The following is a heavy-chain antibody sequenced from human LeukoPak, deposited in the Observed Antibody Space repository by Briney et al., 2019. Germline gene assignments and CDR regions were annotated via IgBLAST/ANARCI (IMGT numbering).Heavy chain of an antibody. J-gene: IGHJ4*02. CDR3: AGGVQGAGPFDY. CDR2: IRNSGTMI. D-gene: IGHD3-16*01. CDR1: GFIFSDYY. Sequence: GRSLRLSCAASGFIFSDYYMSWIRQAPGKGLEWVSYIRNSGTMIYYRDSVKGRFTVSRDNAKNSLYLQMNSLRAEDTAVYYCAGGVQGAGPFDYWGQGSLVTVSS. V-gene: IGHV3-11*01.